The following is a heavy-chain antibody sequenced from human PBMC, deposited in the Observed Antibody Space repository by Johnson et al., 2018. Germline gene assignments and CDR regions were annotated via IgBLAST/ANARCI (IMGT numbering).Heavy chain of an antibody. J-gene: IGHJ2*01. D-gene: IGHD3-3*01. CDR2: ISDSGGST. Sequence: VQLVQSGGGLVQXGGSLRLSCAASGFTFNNYAMSWVRQAPGKGLEWVSGISDSGGSTDYADSVRGRFTISRGNSKNTLYLHMNSLRAEDTAVYSWARDTWSGSYWYFDLWGRGTLVTVSS. V-gene: IGHV3-23*04. CDR1: GFTFNNYA. CDR3: ARDTWSGSYWYFDL.